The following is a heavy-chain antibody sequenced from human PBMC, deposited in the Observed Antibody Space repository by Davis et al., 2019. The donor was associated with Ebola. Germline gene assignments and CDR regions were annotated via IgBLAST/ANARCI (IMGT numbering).Heavy chain of an antibody. CDR2: IWYDGSNK. D-gene: IGHD2-21*02. CDR1: GFTFSSYG. V-gene: IGHV3-33*01. CDR3: VRDPALVVTGGGWFFGL. Sequence: GGSLRLSCAASGFTFSSYGMHWVRQAPGKGLEWVAVIWYDGSNKYYADSVTGRFSTSRDNAKNSLFLQMSSLRDEDTAVYYCVRDPALVVTGGGWFFGLWGRGTLVTVSS. J-gene: IGHJ2*01.